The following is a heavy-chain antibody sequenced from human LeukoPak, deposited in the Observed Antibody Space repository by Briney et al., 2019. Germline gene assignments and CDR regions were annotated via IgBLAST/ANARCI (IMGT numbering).Heavy chain of an antibody. CDR1: GGSISSSSYY. Sequence: PSDTLSLTCTVSGGSISSSSYYWGWIRKPPGKGLERIGSIYYSGSTYYNPSLKSRVTISVDTSKNQFSLKLSSVTAADTAVYYCARVKIAAAGWGADYWGQGTLVTVSS. J-gene: IGHJ4*02. V-gene: IGHV4-39*01. D-gene: IGHD6-13*01. CDR2: IYYSGST. CDR3: ARVKIAAAGWGADY.